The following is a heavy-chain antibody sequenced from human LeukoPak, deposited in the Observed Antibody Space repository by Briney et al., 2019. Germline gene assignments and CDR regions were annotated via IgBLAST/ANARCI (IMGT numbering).Heavy chain of an antibody. CDR3: AKRQMATKTFDY. Sequence: PGGSLRLSCAASGVTFSSYAMSWVRQAPGKGLEWVSAISGSGGSTYYADSVKGRFTISRDNSKNTLYLQMNSLRAEDTAVYYCAKRQMATKTFDYWGQGTLVTVSS. CDR2: ISGSGGST. J-gene: IGHJ4*02. CDR1: GVTFSSYA. V-gene: IGHV3-23*01. D-gene: IGHD5-24*01.